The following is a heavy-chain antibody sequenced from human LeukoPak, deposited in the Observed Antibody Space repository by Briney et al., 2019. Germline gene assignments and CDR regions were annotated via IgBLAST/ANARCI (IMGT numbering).Heavy chain of an antibody. J-gene: IGHJ4*02. V-gene: IGHV4-59*01. D-gene: IGHD5-24*01. CDR1: GDSISSYY. CDR3: AREGDGFPYYFDY. CDR2: IYYSGST. Sequence: SETLSLTCSVSGDSISSYYWSWIRQPPGKGLEWIGYIYYSGSTNYNPSLKSRVTISVDTSKNQFSLKLSSVTAADTAVYYCAREGDGFPYYFDYWGQGTLVTVSS.